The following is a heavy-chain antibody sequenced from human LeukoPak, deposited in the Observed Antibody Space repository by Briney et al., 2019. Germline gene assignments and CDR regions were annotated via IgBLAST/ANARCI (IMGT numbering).Heavy chain of an antibody. D-gene: IGHD2-2*01. CDR2: MNPNSGNT. Sequence: ASVTLSCNSTGYTFTSYDINWVRHATRQALEWMGWMNPNSGNTGYAQKFQGRVTMTRNTSISTAYLELRSLSSQDTAVNSCARTWSDCSCTSCYAGSTVGYYWGQGTLV. CDR1: GYTFTSYD. CDR3: ARTWSDCSCTSCYAGSTVGYY. V-gene: IGHV1-8*01. J-gene: IGHJ4*02.